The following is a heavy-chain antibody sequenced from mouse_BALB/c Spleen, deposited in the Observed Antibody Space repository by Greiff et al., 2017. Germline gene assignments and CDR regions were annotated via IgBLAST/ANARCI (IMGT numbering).Heavy chain of an antibody. Sequence: QVQLQQSGAELVRPGTSVKISCKASGYTFTNYWLGWVKQRPGHGLEWIGDIYPGGGYTNYNEKFKGKATLTADTSSSTAYMQLSSLTSEDSAVYFCARGGTYYGSSYWYFDVWGAGTTVTVSS. CDR1: GYTFTNYW. J-gene: IGHJ1*01. CDR3: ARGGTYYGSSYWYFDV. CDR2: IYPGGGYT. D-gene: IGHD1-1*01. V-gene: IGHV1-63*02.